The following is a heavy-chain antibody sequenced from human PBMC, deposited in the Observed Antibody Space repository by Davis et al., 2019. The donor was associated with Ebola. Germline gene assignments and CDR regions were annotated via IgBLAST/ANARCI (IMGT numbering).Heavy chain of an antibody. CDR1: GFTFSNAW. V-gene: IGHV3-72*01. Sequence: GESLKISCAASGFTFSNAWMSWVRQAPGKGLEWVGRSRSKDNSYFTEFAASVKGRFIISRDDSKDSLYLQMNSLKTEDTAVYYCVRGGRAIFQTYLDYWGQGSLVTVSS. CDR2: SRSKDNSYFT. D-gene: IGHD3-3*01. J-gene: IGHJ4*02. CDR3: VRGGRAIFQTYLDY.